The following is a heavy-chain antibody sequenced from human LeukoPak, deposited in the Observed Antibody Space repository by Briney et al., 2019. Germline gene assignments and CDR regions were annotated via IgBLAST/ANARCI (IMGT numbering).Heavy chain of an antibody. CDR2: ISGSGGST. V-gene: IGHV3-23*01. D-gene: IGHD2-8*01. J-gene: IGHJ5*02. CDR1: GFTFSSYA. CDR3: AKGWDIVLIRWFDP. Sequence: GGSLRLSCAASGFTFSSYAMSWVRQAPGKGLEWVSAISGSGGSTYYAGSVKGRFTISRDNSKNTLYLQMNSLRAEDTAVYYCAKGWDIVLIRWFDPWGQGTLVTVSS.